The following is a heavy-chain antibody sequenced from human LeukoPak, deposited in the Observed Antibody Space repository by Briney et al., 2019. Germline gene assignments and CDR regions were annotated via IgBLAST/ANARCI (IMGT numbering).Heavy chain of an antibody. V-gene: IGHV1-46*01. D-gene: IGHD2-2*01. Sequence: ASVKVSCKASGYTFTGYYMHWVRQAPGQGLEWMGWINPSGGSTSYAQKFQGRVTMTRDMSTSTVYMELSSLRSEDTAVYYCARDHGYCSSTSCYDDNYYYYYMDVWGKGTTVTVSS. J-gene: IGHJ6*03. CDR2: INPSGGST. CDR1: GYTFTGYY. CDR3: ARDHGYCSSTSCYDDNYYYYYMDV.